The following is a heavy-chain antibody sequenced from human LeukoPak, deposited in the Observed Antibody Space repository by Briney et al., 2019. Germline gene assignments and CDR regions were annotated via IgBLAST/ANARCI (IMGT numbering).Heavy chain of an antibody. CDR3: ASTSHWNYYDY. J-gene: IGHJ4*02. V-gene: IGHV1-18*01. CDR1: GYTFTSYG. CDR2: ISAYNGNT. D-gene: IGHD1-1*01. Sequence: ASVKVSCKASGYTFTSYGISWVRQAPGQGLEWMGWISAYNGNTNYAQKFQGRVTMTRDTSTSTVYMELSSLRSEDTAVYYCASTSHWNYYDYWGQGTLVTVSS.